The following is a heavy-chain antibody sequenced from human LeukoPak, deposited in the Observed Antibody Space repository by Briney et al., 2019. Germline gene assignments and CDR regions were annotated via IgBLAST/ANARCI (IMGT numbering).Heavy chain of an antibody. J-gene: IGHJ6*03. CDR2: IIPIFGTA. Sequence: EASVKVSCKASGGTFSSYAISWVRQAPGQGLEWMGGIIPIFGTANYAQKFQGRVTITADESTSTAYMELSGLRSDDTAVYYCARDLPTGYSYGTYMDVWGKGTTVTVSS. D-gene: IGHD5-18*01. V-gene: IGHV1-69*13. CDR3: ARDLPTGYSYGTYMDV. CDR1: GGTFSSYA.